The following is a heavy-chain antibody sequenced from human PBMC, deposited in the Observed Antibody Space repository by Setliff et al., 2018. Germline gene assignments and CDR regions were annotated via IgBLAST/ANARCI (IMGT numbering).Heavy chain of an antibody. CDR2: VHYSGTT. CDR3: ARTGTYRYFDY. D-gene: IGHD1-1*01. Sequence: PSETLSLTCSVSGGSLSGSSDYWGWIRQPPGKGLEWIGSVHYSGTTYYNPSLKSRLTMSVDTSKNHFSLRVSSVTAADTAVYFCARTGTYRYFDYWGQGALVTVSS. J-gene: IGHJ4*02. CDR1: GGSLSGSSDY. V-gene: IGHV4-39*07.